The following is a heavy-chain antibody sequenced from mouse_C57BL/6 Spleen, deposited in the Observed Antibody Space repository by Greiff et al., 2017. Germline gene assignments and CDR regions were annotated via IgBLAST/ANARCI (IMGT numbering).Heavy chain of an antibody. CDR2: INPYNGGT. CDR3: SRWGSSFDY. V-gene: IGHV1-19*01. Sequence: VQLQQSGPVLVKPGASVKMSCKASGYTFTDYYLNWVKQSHGKSLEWIGVINPYNGGTSYNQKFKGKATLTVDKSSSTAYMELNSLTSEDYAVYYCSRWGSSFDYWGQGTTRTVAS. CDR1: GYTFTDYY. J-gene: IGHJ2*01.